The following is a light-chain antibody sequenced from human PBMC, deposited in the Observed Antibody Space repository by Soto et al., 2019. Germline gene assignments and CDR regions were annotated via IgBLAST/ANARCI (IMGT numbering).Light chain of an antibody. CDR1: QDISNY. V-gene: IGKV1-27*01. CDR3: QKYNSAPPWT. J-gene: IGKJ1*01. Sequence: DIQMTQSPSSLSASVGDRVTITCRATQDISNYLAWYQQKPGKVPNLLIYAASTLQSGFPSRFSGSGSGTDFTLTISSLKPEDVATYFCQKYNSAPPWTFGQGTKVEI. CDR2: AAS.